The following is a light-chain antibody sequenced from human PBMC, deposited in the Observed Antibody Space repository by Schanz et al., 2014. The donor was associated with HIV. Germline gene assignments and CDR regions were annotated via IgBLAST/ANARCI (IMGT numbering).Light chain of an antibody. CDR3: AAWDDSLSGPV. Sequence: QSALTQPASVSGSPGQSVTISCTGTSGDIGGYNYVSWYQQHPGKAPKLMIYDVSNRPSGVSSRFSGSKSGNTASLTISGLRSADEADYSCAAWDDSLSGPVFGGGTKLTVL. V-gene: IGLV2-14*03. CDR1: SGDIGGYNY. J-gene: IGLJ2*01. CDR2: DVS.